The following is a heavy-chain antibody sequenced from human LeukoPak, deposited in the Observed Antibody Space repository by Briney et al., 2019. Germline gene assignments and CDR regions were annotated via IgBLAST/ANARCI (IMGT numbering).Heavy chain of an antibody. CDR3: ARKKDDGDYHIDY. D-gene: IGHD4-17*01. Sequence: SETLSLTCAVYGGSFSGYYWSWFRQHPGKGLEWIGYICYSGTTYYNPSLKSRVTMSVDTSKNQFSLKLSSVTAADTAVYFCARKKDDGDYHIDYWGQGTLVTVSS. CDR1: GGSFSGYY. CDR2: ICYSGTT. J-gene: IGHJ4*02. V-gene: IGHV4-31*11.